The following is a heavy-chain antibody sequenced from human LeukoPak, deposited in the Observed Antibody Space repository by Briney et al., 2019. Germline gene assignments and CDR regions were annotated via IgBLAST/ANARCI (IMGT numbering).Heavy chain of an antibody. J-gene: IGHJ3*02. CDR1: GFTFSSYA. CDR3: ARSPTVDAAFDI. V-gene: IGHV3-23*01. D-gene: IGHD4-23*01. Sequence: PGSALRLSCAASGFTFSSYAMNWVRQAAGKGLEAVSGFGYTGDSTFYADSVKGRFTVSRDSSKNTLFLHMTSLRAEDTALYYCARSPTVDAAFDIWGQGTMVTVSS. CDR2: FGYTGDST.